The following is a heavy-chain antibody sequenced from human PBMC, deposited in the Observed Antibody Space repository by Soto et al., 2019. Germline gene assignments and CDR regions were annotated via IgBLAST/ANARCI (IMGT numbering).Heavy chain of an antibody. CDR1: GGSISSGGYY. CDR2: IYYSGST. V-gene: IGHV4-31*03. Sequence: PSETLSLTCXVSGGSISSGGYYWSWIRQHPGKGLEWIGYIYYSGSTYYNPSLKSRVTISVDTSKNQFSLKLSSVTAADTAVYYCARDKGGGESSSWFYYYYGMDVWGQGTTVTVSS. D-gene: IGHD6-13*01. CDR3: ARDKGGGESSSWFYYYYGMDV. J-gene: IGHJ6*02.